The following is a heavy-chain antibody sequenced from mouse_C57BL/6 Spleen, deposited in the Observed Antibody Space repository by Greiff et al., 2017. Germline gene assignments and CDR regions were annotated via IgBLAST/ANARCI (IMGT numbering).Heavy chain of an antibody. CDR3: ARWGNYYYAMDY. CDR2: IDPSDSYT. J-gene: IGHJ4*01. D-gene: IGHD2-1*01. V-gene: IGHV1-69*01. CDR1: GYTFTSYW. Sequence: QVQLQQPGAELVMPGASVKLSCKASGYTFTSYWMHWVKQRPGQGLEWIGEIDPSDSYTNYNQKFKGKSTLTVDKDSSTAYMQLSSLTSEDSAVYYCARWGNYYYAMDYWGQGTSVTVSS.